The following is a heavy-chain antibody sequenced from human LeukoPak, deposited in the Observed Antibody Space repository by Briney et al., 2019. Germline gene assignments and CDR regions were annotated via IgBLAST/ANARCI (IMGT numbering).Heavy chain of an antibody. D-gene: IGHD2-15*01. CDR3: TRVHGGYPFDY. Sequence: GGSLRLSCAASGFIFSSYSMNWVRQAPGKGLEWVSYISSSSSTIYYADSVKGRFTISRDNAKNSLNLQMNSLRAEDTAVDYCTRVHGGYPFDYWGQGTLVTVSS. CDR2: ISSSSSTI. V-gene: IGHV3-48*01. CDR1: GFIFSSYS. J-gene: IGHJ4*02.